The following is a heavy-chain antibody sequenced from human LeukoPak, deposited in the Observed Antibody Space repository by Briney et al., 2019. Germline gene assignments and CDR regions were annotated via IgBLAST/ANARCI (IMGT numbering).Heavy chain of an antibody. D-gene: IGHD3-10*01. CDR3: ARGNCYGSEEIDY. Sequence: SETLSLTCTVSGGSTSSGSYYWSWIRQPAGKGLEWIGRIYTSGSTPNNPSLKSRVTISVDTSKNQSPLKLSHVTAADTAVYYCARGNCYGSEEIDYWGEGTLDTVSS. CDR1: GGSTSSGSYY. CDR2: IYTSGST. J-gene: IGHJ4*02. V-gene: IGHV4-61*02.